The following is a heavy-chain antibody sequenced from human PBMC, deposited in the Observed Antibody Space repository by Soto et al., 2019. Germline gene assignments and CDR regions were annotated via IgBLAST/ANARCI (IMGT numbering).Heavy chain of an antibody. Sequence: ASVKVSCKASGYTFVHYYLHWLRQAPGQGLEWVGWINPSSGATNSAPKFQGRVTLTTSTSITTAYMELTNLTSADTAICYCAREKVGHFYVPVKFWGQGTLVTVYS. CDR1: GYTFVHYY. D-gene: IGHD3-10*02. V-gene: IGHV1-2*02. J-gene: IGHJ4*02. CDR3: AREKVGHFYVPVKF. CDR2: INPSSGAT.